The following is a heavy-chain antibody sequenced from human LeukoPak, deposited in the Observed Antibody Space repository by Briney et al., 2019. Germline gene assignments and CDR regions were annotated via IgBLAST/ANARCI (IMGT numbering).Heavy chain of an antibody. CDR1: GYTFIGYY. CDR2: INPNSGRI. CDR3: ARDQRLVAGTFYFDY. Sequence: ASVKVSCTPSGYTFIGYYIHWVRQAPGHGLEWMGWINPNSGRINYAQKFQGRVTRTRDTSISTAYMELSRLRSDDTAVYYCARDQRLVAGTFYFDYWGRGSLVSVSS. J-gene: IGHJ4*02. V-gene: IGHV1-2*02. D-gene: IGHD6-19*01.